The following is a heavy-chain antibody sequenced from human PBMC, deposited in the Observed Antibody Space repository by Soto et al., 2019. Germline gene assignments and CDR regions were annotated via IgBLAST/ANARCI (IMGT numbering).Heavy chain of an antibody. V-gene: IGHV4-59*08. CDR3: ARHLFDSWKGYPYYYDSDV. Sequence: QVQLQESGPGLVKPSEILSLTCSVPGGSIRSHNWSWIRQPPGKGLEWIGCMYYSAMTEYNPSLKSRVTISADTSNNQVSLKLSSVTAADTDVYYCARHLFDSWKGYPYYYDSDVWGNGTGVTVSS. J-gene: IGHJ6*03. CDR2: MYYSAMT. D-gene: IGHD3-3*01. CDR1: GGSIRSHN.